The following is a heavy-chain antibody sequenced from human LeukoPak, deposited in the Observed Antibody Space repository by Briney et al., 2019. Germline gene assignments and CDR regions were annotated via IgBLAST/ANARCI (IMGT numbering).Heavy chain of an antibody. Sequence: PGGSLRLSCAASGFTFNNAWMNWVRQAPGKGLEWVAVISYDGSNKYYADSVKGRFTISRDNSKNTLYLQMNSLRAEDTAVYYCARDSSPRYFDWLVYYWGQGTLVTVSS. D-gene: IGHD3-9*01. CDR2: ISYDGSNK. V-gene: IGHV3-30-3*01. CDR3: ARDSSPRYFDWLVYY. CDR1: GFTFNNAW. J-gene: IGHJ4*02.